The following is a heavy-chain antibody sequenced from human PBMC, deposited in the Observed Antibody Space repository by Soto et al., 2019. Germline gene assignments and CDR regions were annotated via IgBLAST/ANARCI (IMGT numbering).Heavy chain of an antibody. Sequence: EASVKVSCKASGYTFTSYGISWVRQAPGQGLEWMGWISAYNGNTNYAQKLQGRVTMTTDTSTSTAYMELRSLRSDDTAVYYCARGAHPLLRLGELSLSDYWGQGTLVTVSS. V-gene: IGHV1-18*01. CDR2: ISAYNGNT. J-gene: IGHJ4*02. CDR3: ARGAHPLLRLGELSLSDY. D-gene: IGHD3-16*02. CDR1: GYTFTSYG.